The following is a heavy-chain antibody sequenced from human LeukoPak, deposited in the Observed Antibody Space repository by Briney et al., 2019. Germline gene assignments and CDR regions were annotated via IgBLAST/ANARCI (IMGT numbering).Heavy chain of an antibody. J-gene: IGHJ6*02. CDR1: GYTFTGYG. Sequence: ASLKVSCKASGYTFTGYGISWVRQAPGQGLEWMGWLSAYNGNTNYAQKLQGRVTMTTDTSTSTAYMELRSLRSDDTAVYYCARDLYSSSAPRGYYYGMDVWGQGTTVTVSS. CDR2: LSAYNGNT. V-gene: IGHV1-18*01. CDR3: ARDLYSSSAPRGYYYGMDV. D-gene: IGHD6-6*01.